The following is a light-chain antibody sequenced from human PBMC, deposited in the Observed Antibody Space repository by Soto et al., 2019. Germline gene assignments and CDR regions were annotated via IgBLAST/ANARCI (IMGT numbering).Light chain of an antibody. Sequence: QSALTQPPSASGSPGQSVAISCTGTSSDVGGYNYVSWYQQHPGKAPKRMIYEVNKRPSGVPDRFSGSKSGNTASLTVSGLQDEDEADYYCSSYAGSSNVFGTGTKVTV. CDR1: SSDVGGYNY. CDR2: EVN. CDR3: SSYAGSSNV. V-gene: IGLV2-8*01. J-gene: IGLJ1*01.